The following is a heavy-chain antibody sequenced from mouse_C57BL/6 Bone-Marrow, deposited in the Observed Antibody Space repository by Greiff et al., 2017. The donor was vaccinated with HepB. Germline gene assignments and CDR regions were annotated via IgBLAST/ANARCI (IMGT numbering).Heavy chain of an antibody. CDR2: IDPETGGT. Sequence: QVQLQQSGAELVRPGASVTLSCKASGYTFTDYEMHWVKQTPVHGLEWIGAIDPETGGTAYNQKFKGKAILTADKSSSTAYKELRSLTSEDSAVYYCTRLDTTVVATGYFDYWGQGTTLTVSS. CDR1: GYTFTDYE. CDR3: TRLDTTVVATGYFDY. V-gene: IGHV1-15*01. J-gene: IGHJ2*01. D-gene: IGHD1-1*01.